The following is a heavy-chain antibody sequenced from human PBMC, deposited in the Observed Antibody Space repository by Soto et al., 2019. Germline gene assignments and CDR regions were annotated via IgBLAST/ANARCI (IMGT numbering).Heavy chain of an antibody. CDR3: AKGRVPTIGSADC. Sequence: GGSLRLSCAASGFTFDDYAMHWVRQAPGKGLEWVSGISWNSGSIDYADSVKGRFTISRDNAKNSLYLQMNNLRAGDTALYYCAKGRVPTIGSADCWGQGTLVTVSS. CDR2: ISWNSGSI. V-gene: IGHV3-9*01. CDR1: GFTFDDYA. J-gene: IGHJ4*02. D-gene: IGHD5-12*01.